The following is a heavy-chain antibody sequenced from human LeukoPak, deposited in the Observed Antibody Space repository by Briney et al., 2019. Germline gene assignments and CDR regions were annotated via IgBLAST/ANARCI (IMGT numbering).Heavy chain of an antibody. J-gene: IGHJ4*02. CDR1: GFTFSNYG. V-gene: IGHV3-33*01. CDR3: ARDYGGSYYFYY. Sequence: GGSLRLSCAASGFTFSNYGMHWVRQAPGKGLEWVALIWYDGSNKYYADSVKGRFTISRDNSKSTLYLQMNSLRAEDTAVYYCARDYGGSYYFYYWGQGTLVNVFS. CDR2: IWYDGSNK. D-gene: IGHD2-15*01.